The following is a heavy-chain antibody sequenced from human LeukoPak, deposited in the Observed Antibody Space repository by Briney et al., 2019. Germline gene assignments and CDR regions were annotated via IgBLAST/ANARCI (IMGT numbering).Heavy chain of an antibody. V-gene: IGHV1-2*02. Sequence: GAPVKVSCKASGYTFTGYYMHWVRQAPGQGLEWMGWINPNSGGTNYAQKFQGRVTMTRDTSISTAYMELSRLRSDDTAVYYCARGFYYDILTGLTPWGQGTLVTVSS. J-gene: IGHJ5*02. CDR1: GYTFTGYY. CDR3: ARGFYYDILTGLTP. D-gene: IGHD3-9*01. CDR2: INPNSGGT.